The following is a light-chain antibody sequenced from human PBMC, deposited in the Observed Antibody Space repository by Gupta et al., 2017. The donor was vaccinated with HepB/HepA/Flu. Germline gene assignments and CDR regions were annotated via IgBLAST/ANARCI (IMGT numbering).Light chain of an antibody. CDR1: QSVSRTY. Sequence: GTLSLSPGERATLSCRASQSVSRTYLAWYQQKPGQAPRLLIYGTSSRATGIPDRFSGSGSGTDFTLTISRLEPEDFAVYYCQQDGTSPQTFGQGTKLEIK. V-gene: IGKV3-20*01. CDR3: QQDGTSPQT. CDR2: GTS. J-gene: IGKJ2*01.